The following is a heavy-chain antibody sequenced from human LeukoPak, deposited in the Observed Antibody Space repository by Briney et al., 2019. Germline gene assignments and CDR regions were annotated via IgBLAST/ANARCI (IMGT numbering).Heavy chain of an antibody. CDR2: IYYSGST. Sequence: PSETLSLTCTVSGGSISSYYWSWIRQPPGKGLEWIGYIYYSGSTNYNPSLKSRVTISVDTSKNQFSLKLSSVTAADTAVYYCARGVDDYGDSGYLDYWGQGTLVTVSS. D-gene: IGHD4-17*01. CDR3: ARGVDDYGDSGYLDY. V-gene: IGHV4-59*01. CDR1: GGSISSYY. J-gene: IGHJ4*02.